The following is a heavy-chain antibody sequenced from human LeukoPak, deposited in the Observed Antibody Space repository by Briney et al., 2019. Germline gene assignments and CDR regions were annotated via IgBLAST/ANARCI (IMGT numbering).Heavy chain of an antibody. CDR1: GFTVSSNY. D-gene: IGHD1-26*01. V-gene: IGHV3-66*02. CDR3: ARDQSALVGDAFDI. J-gene: IGHJ3*02. Sequence: PGGSLRLSCAASGFTVSSNYMSWVPQAPGKGLEWVSVIYSGGSTYYADSVKGRFTISRDNSKNTLYLQMNSLRAEDTAVYYCARDQSALVGDAFDIWGQGTMATVSS. CDR2: IYSGGST.